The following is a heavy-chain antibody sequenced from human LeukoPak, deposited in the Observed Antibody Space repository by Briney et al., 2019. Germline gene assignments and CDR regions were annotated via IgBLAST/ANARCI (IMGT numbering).Heavy chain of an antibody. Sequence: SSVKVSCNAAGYTFTSYGISWVRQAPGQGLEWMGWISVYNGNTNYEQKLQGRVTMTTDTSTSTAYMQLRSLRSDDTAVYYCARDTPLYAKGKLTWFDPWGQGTLVTVSS. CDR2: ISVYNGNT. CDR3: ARDTPLYAKGKLTWFDP. V-gene: IGHV1-18*01. CDR1: GYTFTSYG. D-gene: IGHD2-8*01. J-gene: IGHJ5*02.